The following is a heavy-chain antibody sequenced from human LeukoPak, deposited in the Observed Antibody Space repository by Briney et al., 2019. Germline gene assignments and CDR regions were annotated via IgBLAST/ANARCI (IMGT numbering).Heavy chain of an antibody. CDR2: INPNSGGT. V-gene: IGHV1-2*04. CDR1: GYTFTGYY. Sequence: ASVKVSCKASGYTFTGYYMHWVRQAPGQGLEWMGWINPNSGGTNYAQKFQGWVTMTRDTSISTAYMELSRLRSEDTAVYYCATTRWELLRLDYWGQGTLVTVSS. CDR3: ATTRWELLRLDY. J-gene: IGHJ4*02. D-gene: IGHD1-26*01.